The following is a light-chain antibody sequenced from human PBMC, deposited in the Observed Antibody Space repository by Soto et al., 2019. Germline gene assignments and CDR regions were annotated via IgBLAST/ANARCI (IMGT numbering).Light chain of an antibody. V-gene: IGLV7-43*01. J-gene: IGLJ3*02. CDR2: GTS. CDR3: LVYHGGNWV. Sequence: QAVVTQEPSLTVSPGGTVTLTCASNTGAVSTGNYPNWFQQKPGQAPTSLIHGTSNKHSWTPARFSGSLLGGKAALILSGVQPEDEADYYCLVYHGGNWVFGGGTKLTVL. CDR1: TGAVSTGNY.